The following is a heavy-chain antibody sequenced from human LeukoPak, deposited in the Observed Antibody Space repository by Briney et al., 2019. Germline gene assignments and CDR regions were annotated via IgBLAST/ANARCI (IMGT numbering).Heavy chain of an antibody. V-gene: IGHV4-34*01. CDR2: INHSGST. Sequence: SETLSLTCAVYGGSFSGYYWGWIRQPPGKGLEWIGEINHSGSTNYNPSLKSRVTISVDTSKNQFSLKLSSVTAADTAVYYCARGRVLLWFGESSFDYWGQGTLVTVSS. CDR3: ARGRVLLWFGESSFDY. CDR1: GGSFSGYY. J-gene: IGHJ4*02. D-gene: IGHD3-10*01.